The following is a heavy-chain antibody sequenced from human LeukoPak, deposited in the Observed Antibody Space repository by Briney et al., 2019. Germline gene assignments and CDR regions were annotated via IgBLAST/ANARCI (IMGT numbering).Heavy chain of an antibody. CDR1: GGSIGGHTFY. J-gene: IGHJ3*02. CDR2: IYYNGNT. V-gene: IGHV4-39*01. Sequence: SETLSLTCNVSGGSIGGHTFYWDWIRQPPGKGLEGIATIYYNGNTFYNPSLKSRVSISIDMSKSQFSLHLSSVTAADTAIYYCARLTALAGHRGAFDIWAQGQWSPSL. CDR3: ARLTALAGHRGAFDI. D-gene: IGHD6-19*01.